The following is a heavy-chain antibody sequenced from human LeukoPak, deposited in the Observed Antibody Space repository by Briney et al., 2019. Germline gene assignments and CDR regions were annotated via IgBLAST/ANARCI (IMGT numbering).Heavy chain of an antibody. D-gene: IGHD3-22*01. CDR3: ANSRLVVTAFDI. Sequence: GGSLRLSCAASGFTFSSYGMHWVRQAPGKGLEWVSTIFVSSGRTYYADSVKGRFTISRDNSKNTLYLQMNSLSAEDTAVYYCANSRLVVTAFDIWGQGTMVTVSS. J-gene: IGHJ3*02. V-gene: IGHV3-23*01. CDR2: IFVSSGRT. CDR1: GFTFSSYG.